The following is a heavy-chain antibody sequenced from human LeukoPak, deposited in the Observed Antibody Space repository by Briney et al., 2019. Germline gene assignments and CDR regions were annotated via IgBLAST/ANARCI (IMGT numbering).Heavy chain of an antibody. D-gene: IGHD3-16*01. CDR3: TTDYVWGSYEVY. V-gene: IGHV3-15*01. CDR1: GFTFNDAW. CDR2: IKSKADGGTR. Sequence: PGGSLRLSCAASGFTFNDAWMNWVRQAPGKGLEWVGRIKSKADGGTRDYAAPVKGRFTISRHDSKNTLYLQMNSLKTEDTAVYYCTTDYVWGSYEVYWGQGTLVTVSS. J-gene: IGHJ4*02.